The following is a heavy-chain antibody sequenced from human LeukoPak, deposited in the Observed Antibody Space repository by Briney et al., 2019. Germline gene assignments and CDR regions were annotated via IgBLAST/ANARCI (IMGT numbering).Heavy chain of an antibody. CDR2: SIPIFGTA. J-gene: IGHJ6*04. CDR1: GGTFSSYA. CDR3: ARGRPIPKGIAAAPYYYYYGMDV. V-gene: IGHV1-69*01. D-gene: IGHD6-13*01. Sequence: SVKVSFKASGGTFSSYAISWVRQAPGQGLEWMGGSIPIFGTANYAQKFQGRATITADESTSTAYMELSSLRSEDTAVYYCARGRPIPKGIAAAPYYYYYGMDVWGKGTTVTVSS.